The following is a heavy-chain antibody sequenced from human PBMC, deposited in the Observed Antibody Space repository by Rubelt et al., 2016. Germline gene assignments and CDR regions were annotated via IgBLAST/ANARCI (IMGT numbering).Heavy chain of an antibody. J-gene: IGHJ5*02. CDR1: GGSISSGGYY. D-gene: IGHD3-10*01. Sequence: QVQLQESGPGLVKPSQTLSLTCTVSGGSISSGGYYWSWIRQHPGKGLEWIGYIYYSGSTYYNPSLESRVNISVDTAKNQFSLKLSSVSAADTAVYYGAKDSGSGSYYSNLFDPWCQGSQVTVSS. CDR3: AKDSGSGSYYSNLFDP. CDR2: IYYSGST. V-gene: IGHV4-31*03.